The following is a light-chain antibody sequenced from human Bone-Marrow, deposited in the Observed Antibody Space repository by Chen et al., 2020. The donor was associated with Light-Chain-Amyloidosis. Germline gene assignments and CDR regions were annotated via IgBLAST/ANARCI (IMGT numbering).Light chain of an antibody. CDR3: SSYTITNTLV. J-gene: IGLJ1*01. CDR2: EVT. CDR1: TSDVGVDNH. V-gene: IGLV2-14*01. Sequence: QSALTQPASVSGSPGQSITISCTGTTSDVGVDNHVSWYQQHPDKAPKLRIYEVTNRPAWVPDRFSGSKSDNTAYLTISVLQTEDEADYFCSSYTITNTLVFGSGTRVTVL.